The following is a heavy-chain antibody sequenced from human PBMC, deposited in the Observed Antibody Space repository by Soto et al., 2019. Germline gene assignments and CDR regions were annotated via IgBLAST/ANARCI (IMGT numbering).Heavy chain of an antibody. CDR2: ISSSSNTI. Sequence: EVQLVESGGGLVQPGGSLRLSCAASGFTFSSYSMNWVRQAPGKGLQWISYISSSSNTIYYADSVKGRFTISRDYAKNSLYLQMNSLTDEDTAVYYCVRGGPGDQTYFCYGMDVWGQGTTVTVSS. V-gene: IGHV3-48*02. CDR3: VRGGPGDQTYFCYGMDV. CDR1: GFTFSSYS. D-gene: IGHD7-27*01. J-gene: IGHJ6*02.